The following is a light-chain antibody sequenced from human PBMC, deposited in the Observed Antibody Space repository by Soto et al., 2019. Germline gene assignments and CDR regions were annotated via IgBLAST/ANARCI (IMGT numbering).Light chain of an antibody. CDR1: QSVSSN. J-gene: IGKJ4*01. Sequence: DIVMTQSPATLSVAPGERATLSCRASQSVSSNLAWYQQKPGQAPRLLIYGASTRATGIPARFSGSGSGTEFTLTISSLQSEDFAIYYCQQYNNRPPLTFGGGTKVDVK. V-gene: IGKV3D-15*01. CDR2: GAS. CDR3: QQYNNRPPLT.